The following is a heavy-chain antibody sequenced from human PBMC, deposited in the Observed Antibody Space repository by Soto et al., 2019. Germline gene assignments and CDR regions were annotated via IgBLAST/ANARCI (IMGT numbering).Heavy chain of an antibody. CDR1: GASITTYY. CDR3: ARDWDSSGLFDP. J-gene: IGHJ5*02. Sequence: SATLSLTCSVSGASITTYYWSWIQQPPGKGLEWIGSISYSGSTKYNPSLESRVMISLDTSKNQFSLRLTSVTAADTALYYCARDWDSSGLFDPWGQGALVTVSS. CDR2: ISYSGST. V-gene: IGHV4-59*12. D-gene: IGHD3-10*01.